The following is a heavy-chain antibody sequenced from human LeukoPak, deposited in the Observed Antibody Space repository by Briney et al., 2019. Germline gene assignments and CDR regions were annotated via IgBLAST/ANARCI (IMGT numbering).Heavy chain of an antibody. CDR3: AREVGSSTYYYYYYYMDV. J-gene: IGHJ6*03. Sequence: GSLRLSCAASGFSFSSYWMTWLRQAPGKGLEWVANIRGDESRKYYLDSVTGRFTISRDNAKNSLYLQMNSLRAEDTAVYYCAREVGSSTYYYYYYYMDVWGKGTTVTVSS. CDR1: GFSFSSYW. D-gene: IGHD6-6*01. V-gene: IGHV3-7*01. CDR2: IRGDESRK.